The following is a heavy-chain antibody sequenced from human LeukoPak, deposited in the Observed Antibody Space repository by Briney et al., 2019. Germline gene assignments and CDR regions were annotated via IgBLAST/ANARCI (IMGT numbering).Heavy chain of an antibody. V-gene: IGHV3-21*01. CDR1: GFTFSSYS. Sequence: PGGSLRLSRAASGFTFSSYSMNWVRQAPGKGLEWVSSISSSSSYIYYADSVKGRFTISRDNAKNSLYLQMNSLRAEDTAVYYCARDSGREVLLWFGELTHYYYGMDVWGKGTTVTVSS. D-gene: IGHD3-10*01. CDR2: ISSSSSYI. J-gene: IGHJ6*04. CDR3: ARDSGREVLLWFGELTHYYYGMDV.